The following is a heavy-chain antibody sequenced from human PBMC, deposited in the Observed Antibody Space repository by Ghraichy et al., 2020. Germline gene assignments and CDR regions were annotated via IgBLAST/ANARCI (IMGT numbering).Heavy chain of an antibody. J-gene: IGHJ6*02. CDR1: GFTFSDSG. CDR3: ATGQTEYNILTGYRSPDYNGVDV. V-gene: IGHV3-33*03. CDR2: ISYDGSNK. Sequence: SLNISCAASGFTFSDSGMHWVRQAPGKGLEWVAVISYDGSNKYYGDSVKGRFTISRDNSKNTLYLQMNSLRAEDTAVYYCATGQTEYNILTGYRSPDYNGVDVWGQGTTVTVSS. D-gene: IGHD3-9*01.